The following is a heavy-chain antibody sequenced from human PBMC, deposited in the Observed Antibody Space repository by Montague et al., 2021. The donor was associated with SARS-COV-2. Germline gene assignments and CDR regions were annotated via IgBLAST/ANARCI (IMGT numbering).Heavy chain of an antibody. CDR3: VVVPLGPRGRGFDY. V-gene: IGHV4-34*01. CDR1: GGSFSGYY. D-gene: IGHD2-15*01. Sequence: SETLSLTCAVYGGSFSGYYWNWIRRPPGKGLEWIGEINHSGSTNXNPSLKSRVTISVDTSKNQFSLKLSSVTAADTAVYYCVVVPLGPRGRGFDYWGQGTLVTVSS. J-gene: IGHJ4*02. CDR2: INHSGST.